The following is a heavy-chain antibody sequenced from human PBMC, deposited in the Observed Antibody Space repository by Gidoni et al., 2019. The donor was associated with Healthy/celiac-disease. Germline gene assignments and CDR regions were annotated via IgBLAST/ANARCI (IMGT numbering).Heavy chain of an antibody. Sequence: EVQLLESGGGLVQPGRSLRLSCTASGFPFVAYAMSWVRRAPGKGLEWVGCIRSKAYGGTTEYAASVKGRVTISRDDSKSIAYLQMNSLKTEDTAVYYCTRLSDSGSYPSREFDYWGQGTLVTVSS. CDR3: TRLSDSGSYPSREFDY. J-gene: IGHJ4*02. V-gene: IGHV3-49*04. CDR2: IRSKAYGGTT. CDR1: GFPFVAYA. D-gene: IGHD1-26*01.